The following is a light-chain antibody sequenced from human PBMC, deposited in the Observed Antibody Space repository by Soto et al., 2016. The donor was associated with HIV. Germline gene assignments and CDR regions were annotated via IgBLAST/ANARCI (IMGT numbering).Light chain of an antibody. CDR3: QQSYSTRMYT. V-gene: IGKV1-39*01. Sequence: DIQMTQSPSSLSASVGDRVTITCRASQSISSYLNWYQQKPGKAPKLLIYAVPSLQSGVPSRFSGSGSGTDFTLTISSLQPEDFATYYCQQSYSTRMYTFGQGTKLEI. CDR2: AVP. J-gene: IGKJ2*01. CDR1: QSISSY.